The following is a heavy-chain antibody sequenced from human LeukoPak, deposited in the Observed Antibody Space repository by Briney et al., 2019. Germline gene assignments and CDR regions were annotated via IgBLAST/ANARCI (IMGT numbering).Heavy chain of an antibody. V-gene: IGHV3-30*03. CDR1: GFTFSSYG. CDR2: ISYDGSNK. J-gene: IGHJ4*02. CDR3: AGGGWLRLDY. D-gene: IGHD5-12*01. Sequence: PGRSLRLSCAASGFTFSSYGMHWVRQAPGKGLEWVAVISYDGSNKYYADSVKGRFTISRHNSKNTLYLQMNSLRAEDTAVYYCAGGGWLRLDYWGQGTLVTVSS.